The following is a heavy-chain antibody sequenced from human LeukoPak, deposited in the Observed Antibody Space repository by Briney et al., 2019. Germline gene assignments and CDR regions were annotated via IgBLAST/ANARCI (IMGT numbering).Heavy chain of an antibody. CDR1: GYSFTSYW. Sequence: GESLKISCKGSGYSFTSYWIGWVRQMPGKGLEWMGIIYPGDSDTRYSPSFQGQVTISADKSISTAYLQWSSLKASDTAMYYCARPIALYSGYDSPLLTDYWGQGTLVTVSS. CDR3: ARPIALYSGYDSPLLTDY. V-gene: IGHV5-51*01. D-gene: IGHD5-12*01. J-gene: IGHJ4*02. CDR2: IYPGDSDT.